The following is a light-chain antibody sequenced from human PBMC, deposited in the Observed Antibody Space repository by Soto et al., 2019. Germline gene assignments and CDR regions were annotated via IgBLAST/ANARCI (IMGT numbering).Light chain of an antibody. J-gene: IGKJ3*01. CDR2: GAS. Sequence: EIVLTQSPGTLSLSPGERATLSCRASQSVSSSYLAWYQQRPGQAPRLLIFGASYRATGIPDRFSGSGSGTDFTFTISRLEPEAFAVYYCQHYSSSPPEFTYGPGTKVDSK. CDR3: QHYSSSPPEFT. CDR1: QSVSSSY. V-gene: IGKV3-20*01.